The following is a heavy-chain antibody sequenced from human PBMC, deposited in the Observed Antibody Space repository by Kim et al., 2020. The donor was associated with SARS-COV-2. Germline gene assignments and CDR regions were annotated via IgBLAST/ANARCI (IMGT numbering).Heavy chain of an antibody. V-gene: IGHV4-31*03. D-gene: IGHD3-22*01. Sequence: SETLSLTCTVSGGSISSGGYYWSWIRQHPWMGLVWFVYIYYCGCSYYYPSLKSRVTISVETSKNQFSLKLISVTAADTAVYYFARDDSNSYYGMDVWGQGTTVTVSS. J-gene: IGHJ6*02. CDR1: GGSISSGGYY. CDR2: IYYCGCS. CDR3: ARDDSNSYYGMDV.